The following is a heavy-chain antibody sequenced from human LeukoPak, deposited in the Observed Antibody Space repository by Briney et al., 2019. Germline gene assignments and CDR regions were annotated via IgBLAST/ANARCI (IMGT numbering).Heavy chain of an antibody. V-gene: IGHV3-7*01. CDR1: GFTFSSYW. Sequence: GGSLRLSCAASGFTFSSYWMRWVRQAPGKGLEWVANIKQDGSEKYYVDSVKGRFTISRDNDKNSLYLQMNSLRADDTAVYYCAREWHPGIVGADGLDYWGQGTLVTVSS. CDR2: IKQDGSEK. CDR3: AREWHPGIVGADGLDY. J-gene: IGHJ4*02. D-gene: IGHD1-26*01.